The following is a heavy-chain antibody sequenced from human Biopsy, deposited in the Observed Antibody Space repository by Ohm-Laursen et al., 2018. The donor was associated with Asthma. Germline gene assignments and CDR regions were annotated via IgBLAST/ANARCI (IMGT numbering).Heavy chain of an antibody. CDR2: LIPALGTP. D-gene: IGHD5-12*01. CDR3: ARGYSGSDRIVYYYSGLEV. J-gene: IGHJ6*02. V-gene: IGHV1-69*13. Sequence: ASVKVSCKTSGDSFSNYAISWVRQAPGQGLEWMGGLIPALGTPDHAQMFEGRVTITADESTSTAYMELSSLSSEDTAVYYCARGYSGSDRIVYYYSGLEVWGQGTTVTVSS. CDR1: GDSFSNYA.